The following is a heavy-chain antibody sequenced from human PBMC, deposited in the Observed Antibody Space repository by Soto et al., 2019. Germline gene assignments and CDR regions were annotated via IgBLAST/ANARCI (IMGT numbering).Heavy chain of an antibody. CDR3: ARQGFGPLHGLVDV. CDR2: VHHSWGS. D-gene: IGHD3-10*01. J-gene: IGHJ6*02. Sequence: QVQLQESGPGLVKPSETLSLSCTVSGGSISSYYWSWFRQSPGKRMEWIGYVHHSWGSSYNPSLRGRVAISLDTSKRQFSLKVTSVAATDPAVYYCARQGFGPLHGLVDVWGQGTTVTVSS. V-gene: IGHV4-59*08. CDR1: GGSISSYY.